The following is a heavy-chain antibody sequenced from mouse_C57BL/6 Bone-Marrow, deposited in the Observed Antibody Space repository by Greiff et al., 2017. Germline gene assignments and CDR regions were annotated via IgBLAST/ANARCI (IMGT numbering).Heavy chain of an antibody. V-gene: IGHV14-4*01. D-gene: IGHD1-1*01. CDR1: GFNIKDDY. J-gene: IGHJ3*01. CDR2: IDPENGDT. CDR3: TTDYGRGFAY. Sequence: VQLQQSGAELVRPGASVKLSCTASGFNIKDDYMHWVKQRPEQGLEWIGWIDPENGDTEYASKFQGQATITADPSSNTAYLRLSSLTSEDTAVYYCTTDYGRGFAYWGQGTLVTVSA.